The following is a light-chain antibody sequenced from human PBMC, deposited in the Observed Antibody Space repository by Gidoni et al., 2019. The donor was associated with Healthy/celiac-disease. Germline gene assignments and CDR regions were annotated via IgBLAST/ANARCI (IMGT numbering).Light chain of an antibody. CDR1: QSVLYSSNNTNY. CDR3: QQYYSTPNT. J-gene: IGKJ2*01. Sequence: IVMTQSPDSLAFSLRASATINCNASQSVLYSSNNTNYLAWYQQKPGQPPKLLIYWASTRESGVPDRFSGSGSGTDFTLTISSLQAEDVAVYYCQQYYSTPNTFXQXTKLEIK. V-gene: IGKV4-1*01. CDR2: WAS.